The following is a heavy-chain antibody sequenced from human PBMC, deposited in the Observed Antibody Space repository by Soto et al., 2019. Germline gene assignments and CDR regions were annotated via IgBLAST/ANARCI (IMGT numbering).Heavy chain of an antibody. CDR1: AFTASRSA. V-gene: IGHV3-23*01. CDR2: ISGSGGTP. J-gene: IGHJ4*02. D-gene: IGHD6-13*01. Sequence: PGGSLRLSCAASAFTASRSAMSWVRQAPGRGLEWFSTISGSGGTPYYADSVKGRFTISRDNSKNTLYLVLNSLRAEDTAVYYCAMGLAAAGPVYYWGQGTLVNVS. CDR3: AMGLAAAGPVYY.